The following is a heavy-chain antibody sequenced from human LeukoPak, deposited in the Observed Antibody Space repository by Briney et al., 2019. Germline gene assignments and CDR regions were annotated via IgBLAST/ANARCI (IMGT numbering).Heavy chain of an antibody. J-gene: IGHJ4*02. CDR1: GFTFSNYG. V-gene: IGHV3-23*01. CDR3: AKDRGPYFDYVWGSYRPDFDY. Sequence: GGSLRLSCAASGFTFSNYGLSWVRQAPGKGLQWVSAISSSGGTTYYVDSVKGRFTISRDNSRNTLYLQMSSLRAEDTAVYYCAKDRGPYFDYVWGSYRPDFDYWGQGTLVTVSS. CDR2: ISSSGGTT. D-gene: IGHD3-16*02.